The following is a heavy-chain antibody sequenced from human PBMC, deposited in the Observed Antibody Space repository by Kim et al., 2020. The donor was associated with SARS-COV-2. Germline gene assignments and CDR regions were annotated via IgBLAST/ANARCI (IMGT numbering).Heavy chain of an antibody. CDR2: ISAYNGNT. J-gene: IGHJ4*02. V-gene: IGHV1-18*04. CDR3: ARELIDLEGANRLSDY. Sequence: ASVKVSCKASGYTFTSYGLRWVRQAPGQGLEWMGWISAYNGNTNYAQKLQGRVTMTTDTSTSTAYMELRSLRSDDTAVYYCARELIDLEGANRLSDYWGQGTLVTVSS. D-gene: IGHD1-26*01. CDR1: GYTFTSYG.